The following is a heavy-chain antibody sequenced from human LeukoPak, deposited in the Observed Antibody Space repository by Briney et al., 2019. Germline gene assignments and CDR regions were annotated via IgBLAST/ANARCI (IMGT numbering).Heavy chain of an antibody. Sequence: GGSLRLSCAASGFTFDDYSMHRIRQAPGKGLEWVSLLSWDGGSTYYAASVKRRFTISRNNSKTSLYLKMNSLRTEDTALYYCAKDPDYFDSSGYYDYWGQGTLVTVSS. J-gene: IGHJ4*02. CDR1: GFTFDDYS. D-gene: IGHD3-22*01. V-gene: IGHV3-43*01. CDR3: AKDPDYFDSSGYYDY. CDR2: LSWDGGST.